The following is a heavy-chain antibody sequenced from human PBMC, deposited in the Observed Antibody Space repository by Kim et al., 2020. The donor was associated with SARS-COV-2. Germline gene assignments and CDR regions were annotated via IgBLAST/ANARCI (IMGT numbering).Heavy chain of an antibody. D-gene: IGHD3-3*01. CDR1: GASISDTNW. V-gene: IGHV4-4*02. CDR3: AKIARYDSYDFYS. CDR2: IYHRGNT. Sequence: SETLSLTCSVSGASISDTNWWTWVRQPPGKGLEWIGEIYHRGNTNYSPSLKSRVTILVENSKNQFSLEMTSMSPADTAVYYCAKIARYDSYDFYSWGQGILVTVSS. J-gene: IGHJ4*02.